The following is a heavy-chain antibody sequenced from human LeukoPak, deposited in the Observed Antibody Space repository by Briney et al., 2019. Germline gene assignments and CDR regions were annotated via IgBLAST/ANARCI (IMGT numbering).Heavy chain of an antibody. V-gene: IGHV3-48*03. D-gene: IGHD3-10*02. CDR2: ISSSGSTI. Sequence: GGSLRLSCAASGFTFSSYEMNWVRQAPGKGLEWVSDISSSGSTIYYADSVKGRFTISRDNAKNSLYLQMSSLRAEDTAVYYCAELGITMIGGVWGKGTTVTISS. CDR3: AELGITMIGGV. CDR1: GFTFSSYE. J-gene: IGHJ6*04.